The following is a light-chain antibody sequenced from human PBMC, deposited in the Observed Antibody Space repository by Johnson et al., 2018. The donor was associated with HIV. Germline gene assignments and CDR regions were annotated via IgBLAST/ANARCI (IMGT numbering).Light chain of an antibody. CDR3: GTWDKSLNVYV. CDR1: SSNIENNY. Sequence: QSILTQPPSVSAASGQKVDISCSGSSSNIENNYLSWYQQLPHTAPKLLISDNNKRPSGIPDRFSGSKSGATATLDITGLQTGDEADYYCGTWDKSLNVYVFGTGTKVTVL. V-gene: IGLV1-51*01. J-gene: IGLJ1*01. CDR2: DNN.